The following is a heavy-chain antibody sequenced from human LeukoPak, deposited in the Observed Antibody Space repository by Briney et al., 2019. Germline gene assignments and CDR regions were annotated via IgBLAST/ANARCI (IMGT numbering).Heavy chain of an antibody. Sequence: GASVKVSCKASGYTFTGYYMHWVRQAPGQGLEWMGWISPNSGGTNYAQKFQGRVTMTRDTSIRTAYMELSRLRSDDTAVYYCARDLDSSGYAGQHWGQGTLVTVSS. CDR2: ISPNSGGT. CDR1: GYTFTGYY. J-gene: IGHJ1*01. D-gene: IGHD3-22*01. V-gene: IGHV1-2*02. CDR3: ARDLDSSGYAGQH.